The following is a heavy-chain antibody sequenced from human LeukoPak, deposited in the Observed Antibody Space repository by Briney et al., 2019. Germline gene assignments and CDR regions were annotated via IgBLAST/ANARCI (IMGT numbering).Heavy chain of an antibody. CDR3: ARGLGDYNTDWFPVSGY. CDR2: ISAYNGNT. Sequence: ASVKVSCKASGYTFTSYGISWVRQAPGQGLEWMGWISAYNGNTNYAQKFQGRVTMTRDTSMTTAYMELSSLGSEDTAIYYCARGLGDYNTDWFPVSGYWGQGTPVTVSS. D-gene: IGHD3-9*01. V-gene: IGHV1-18*01. J-gene: IGHJ4*02. CDR1: GYTFTSYG.